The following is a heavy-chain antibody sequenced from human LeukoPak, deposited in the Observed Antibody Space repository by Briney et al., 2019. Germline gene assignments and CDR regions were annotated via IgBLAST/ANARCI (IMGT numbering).Heavy chain of an antibody. CDR1: GYIFTSYS. CDR2: ISAYNDNT. J-gene: IGHJ1*01. V-gene: IGHV1-18*01. Sequence: ASVKVSCKASGYIFTSYSIIWVRQAPGQGLEWMGWISAYNDNTNYAQKLQGRVTMTTDTSTSTAYMELRSLRSDDTAVYYCARGDCSGGGCFLPEYFQHWGQGTLVIVSS. D-gene: IGHD2-15*01. CDR3: ARGDCSGGGCFLPEYFQH.